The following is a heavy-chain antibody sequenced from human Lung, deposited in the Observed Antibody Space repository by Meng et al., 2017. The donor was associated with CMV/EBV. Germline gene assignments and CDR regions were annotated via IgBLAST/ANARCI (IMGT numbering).Heavy chain of an antibody. J-gene: IGHJ6*02. Sequence: GGSXRLXCAASGLSFSSYDMYWVRQAPGQGPEWVAVISYDGRNQYYADPVKGGFTISRDNSKNTLFLQMNSLRAEDTVVYYCASGVSDYHSWTSRVQYYAMDVWGQGTTVTIS. D-gene: IGHD3-9*01. V-gene: IGHV3-30*03. CDR1: GLSFSSYD. CDR2: ISYDGRNQ. CDR3: ASGVSDYHSWTSRVQYYAMDV.